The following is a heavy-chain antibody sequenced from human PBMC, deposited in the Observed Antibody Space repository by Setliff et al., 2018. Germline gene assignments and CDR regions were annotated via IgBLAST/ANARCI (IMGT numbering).Heavy chain of an antibody. CDR1: GGTFSDYH. CDR2: INHRGST. Sequence: SETLSLTCATYGGTFSDYHWTWIRQSPEKGLEWIGEINHRGSTNYNPSLKSRVTISIDTSKDQFSLKLISMIAADTAVYYCARGRNIAARLLDSWGQGTLVTVSS. V-gene: IGHV4-34*01. D-gene: IGHD6-6*01. CDR3: ARGRNIAARLLDS. J-gene: IGHJ4*02.